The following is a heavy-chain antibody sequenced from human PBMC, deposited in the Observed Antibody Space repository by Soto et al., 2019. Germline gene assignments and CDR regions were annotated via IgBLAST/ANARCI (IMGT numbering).Heavy chain of an antibody. J-gene: IGHJ6*03. V-gene: IGHV4-59*08. Sequence: SETLSLTCTVSGGSISNFYWSWIRQPPGKGLEWIGYVYYTGSTSYNPSLKRRVTFSADSSRGQFSLRLNSVTAADTAVYYCARTVLGPDLLADSFVDYYYYMDVWCQGPTVT. CDR3: ARTVLGPDLLADSFVDYYYYMDV. CDR2: VYYTGST. D-gene: IGHD3-9*01. CDR1: GGSISNFY.